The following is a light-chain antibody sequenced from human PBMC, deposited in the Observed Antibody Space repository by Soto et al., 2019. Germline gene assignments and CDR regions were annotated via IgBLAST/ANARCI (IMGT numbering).Light chain of an antibody. V-gene: IGLV2-8*01. J-gene: IGLJ1*01. Sequence: QPDLTHPPSASGSPGQSVTITCTGTSSDVGRYNYVSWYQQHPGKAPKLMISEVNKRASGVPDRFSGSKSGNTASLTVSGLLAEDEADYYCSSYAGSPFVFGTGTKVTVL. CDR2: EVN. CDR3: SSYAGSPFV. CDR1: SSDVGRYNY.